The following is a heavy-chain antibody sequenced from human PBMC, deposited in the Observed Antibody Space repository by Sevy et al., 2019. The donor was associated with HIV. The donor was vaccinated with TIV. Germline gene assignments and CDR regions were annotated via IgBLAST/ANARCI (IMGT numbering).Heavy chain of an antibody. V-gene: IGHV3-33*01. Sequence: GGSLRLSCAASGFTFSSYGMHWVRQAPDKGLEWVAVIWYDGSNKYYADSVKGRFTISRDNSKNTLYLQMNSLRAEDTAVYYCARAPIDLGYCSSTSAGCAFDIWGQGTMVTVSS. CDR3: ARAPIDLGYCSSTSAGCAFDI. J-gene: IGHJ3*02. CDR2: IWYDGSNK. D-gene: IGHD2-2*01. CDR1: GFTFSSYG.